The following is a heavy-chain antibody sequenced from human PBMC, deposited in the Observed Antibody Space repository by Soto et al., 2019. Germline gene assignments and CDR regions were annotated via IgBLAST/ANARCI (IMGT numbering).Heavy chain of an antibody. CDR2: ISSGGDYI. V-gene: IGHV3-21*01. CDR1: GVTCNNYN. Sequence: ELQLVESGGGLVKPGGSLRLTCVASGVTCNNYNMNWVRQAPGKGLEWVSSISSGGDYIHYADSVKGRFTIHRDNAKNSVYLQMDSLRAEDTGVYYCARDRPSRDSFYYGLDVWGQGTTVTVS. J-gene: IGHJ6*02. CDR3: ARDRPSRDSFYYGLDV. D-gene: IGHD6-13*01.